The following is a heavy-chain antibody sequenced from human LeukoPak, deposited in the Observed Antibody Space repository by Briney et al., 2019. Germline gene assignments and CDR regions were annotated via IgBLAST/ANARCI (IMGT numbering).Heavy chain of an antibody. Sequence: GGSLRLSCAASGFTFSSYSMNWVRQAPGKGLEWASSISSSSSYIYHADSVKGRFTISRDNAKNSLYLQMNSLRAEDTAVYYCARDKVATIDYWGQGTLVTVSS. J-gene: IGHJ4*02. CDR1: GFTFSSYS. CDR2: ISSSSSYI. V-gene: IGHV3-21*01. D-gene: IGHD5-24*01. CDR3: ARDKVATIDY.